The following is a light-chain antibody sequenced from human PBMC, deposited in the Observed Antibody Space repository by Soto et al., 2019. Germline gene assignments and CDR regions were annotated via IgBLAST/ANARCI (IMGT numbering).Light chain of an antibody. CDR3: TAWDTSLTGHLV. J-gene: IGLJ2*01. Sequence: QSVLTQPPSASGAPGQTVTISCSGTTSNIGSPSVNWYRQLPGTAPKVVMFSNDERPSGVPDRFSGSKSGTSASLTITGLQSEDEADYYCTAWDTSLTGHLVFGGGTKVTVL. V-gene: IGLV1-44*01. CDR2: SND. CDR1: TSNIGSPS.